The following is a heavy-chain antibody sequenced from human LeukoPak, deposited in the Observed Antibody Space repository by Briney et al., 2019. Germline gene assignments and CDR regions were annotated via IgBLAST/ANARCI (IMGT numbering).Heavy chain of an antibody. CDR2: ISGSGGST. D-gene: IGHD6-25*01. CDR3: AKEIKQRLMPLDY. V-gene: IGHV3-23*01. J-gene: IGHJ4*02. CDR1: GFTFSSYA. Sequence: GGSLRLSCAASGFTFSSYAMSWVRQAPGKGLEWVSVISGSGGSTDYADSVKGRFTISRDNSKNTLYLQMNSLRAEDTAVYYCAKEIKQRLMPLDYWGQGTLVTVSS.